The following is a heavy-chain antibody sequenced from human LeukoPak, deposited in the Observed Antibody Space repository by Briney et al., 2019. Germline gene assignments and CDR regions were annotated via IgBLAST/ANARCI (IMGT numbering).Heavy chain of an antibody. CDR3: ARNRPAGYDYDYGFELQH. CDR1: GFTLSSDW. J-gene: IGHJ1*01. Sequence: PGGSLRLSCAVSGFTLSSDWMHWVRQAPGKGLEWVSAISRSGDSTYYAASVKGRFTISRDNSENTLFLQMNSLRADDTAVYFCARNRPAGYDYDYGFELQHWGQGTLVTVSS. D-gene: IGHD4/OR15-4a*01. CDR2: ISRSGDST. V-gene: IGHV3-23*01.